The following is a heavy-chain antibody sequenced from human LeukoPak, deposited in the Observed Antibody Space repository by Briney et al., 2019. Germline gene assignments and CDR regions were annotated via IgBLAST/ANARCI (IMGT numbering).Heavy chain of an antibody. J-gene: IGHJ4*02. CDR2: IYYSGIT. Sequence: SETLSLTCTVSGGSISSRYWSWIRQPPGKGLEWIGYIYYSGITNYNPSLKSRVTILVDTSKNQFSLKVNSVTAADTAVYYCARGVPAANGFNGFDYWGQGTLVTVSS. D-gene: IGHD2-2*01. CDR1: GGSISSRY. CDR3: ARGVPAANGFNGFDY. V-gene: IGHV4-59*11.